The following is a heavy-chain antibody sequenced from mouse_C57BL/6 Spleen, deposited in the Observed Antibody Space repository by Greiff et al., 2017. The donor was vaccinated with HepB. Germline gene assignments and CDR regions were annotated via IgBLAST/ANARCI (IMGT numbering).Heavy chain of an antibody. CDR1: GYTFTSYW. CDR3: ARWDTTVVATPFDY. V-gene: IGHV1-50*01. Sequence: QVQLQQPGAELVKPGASVKLSCKASGYTFTSYWMQWVKQRPGQGLEWIGEIDPSDSYTNYNQKFKGKATLTVDTSSSTAYMQLSSLTSEDSAVYYCARWDTTVVATPFDYWGQGTTLTVSS. CDR2: IDPSDSYT. D-gene: IGHD1-1*01. J-gene: IGHJ2*01.